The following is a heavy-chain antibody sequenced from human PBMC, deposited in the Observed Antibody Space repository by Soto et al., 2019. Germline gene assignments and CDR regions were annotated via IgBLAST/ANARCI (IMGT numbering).Heavy chain of an antibody. CDR2: IYYSGST. V-gene: IGHV4-31*03. D-gene: IGHD3-3*01. Sequence: QVQLQESGPGLVKPSQTLSLTCTVSGGSISSGGYYWSWIRQHPGKGLEWIGYIYYSGSTYYNPSLKSRVTVSVDTSKNQFSRELSSVTAADTAVYYCATRTHYDFWSGYSPPYGMDVWGQGTTVTVSS. CDR1: GGSISSGGYY. CDR3: ATRTHYDFWSGYSPPYGMDV. J-gene: IGHJ6*02.